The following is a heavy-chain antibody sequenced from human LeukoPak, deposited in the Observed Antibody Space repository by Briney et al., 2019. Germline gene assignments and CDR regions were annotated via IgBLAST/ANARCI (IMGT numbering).Heavy chain of an antibody. CDR2: IYHSGST. CDR1: GYSISSGYY. CDR3: ARSLVTFDI. V-gene: IGHV4-38-2*01. D-gene: IGHD2-21*01. J-gene: IGHJ3*02. Sequence: PSETLSLTCAVSGYSISSGYYWGWIRQPPGKGLEWIGSIYHSGSTYYNPSLKSRVTISVDASKNQFSLKLSSVTAADTAVYYCARSLVTFDIWGQGTMVTVSS.